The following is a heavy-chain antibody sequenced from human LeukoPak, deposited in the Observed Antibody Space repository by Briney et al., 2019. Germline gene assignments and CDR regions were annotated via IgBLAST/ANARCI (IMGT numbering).Heavy chain of an antibody. V-gene: IGHV3-30*03. CDR3: ARTLREEMLLGTFNGMDV. D-gene: IGHD1-26*01. Sequence: GGSLRLSCAASGFIFSTYVMHWVRQAPGKGLEWVAVISDDGGNKYYGDSVRGRFTISRDNSKSTLYLQMNSLRPEDTAVYYCARTLREEMLLGTFNGMDVWGRGTTVTVSS. CDR2: ISDDGGNK. J-gene: IGHJ6*02. CDR1: GFIFSTYV.